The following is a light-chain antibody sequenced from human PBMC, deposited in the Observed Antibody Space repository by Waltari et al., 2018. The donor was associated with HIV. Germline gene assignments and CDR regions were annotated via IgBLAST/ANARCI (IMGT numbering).Light chain of an antibody. CDR2: KAS. V-gene: IGKV1-5*03. J-gene: IGKJ1*01. Sequence: DIQMIQSPSTLSASVGGRVTITCRASQSISSWLAWYQQKPGKAPKLRMSKASNLESRLPSRFSGSGSGTEFTLTISSLQPDDFATYYCQQYNSYPRTFGQGTKVEIK. CDR3: QQYNSYPRT. CDR1: QSISSW.